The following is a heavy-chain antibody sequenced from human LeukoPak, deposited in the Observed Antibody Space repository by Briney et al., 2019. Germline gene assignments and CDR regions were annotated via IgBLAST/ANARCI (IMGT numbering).Heavy chain of an antibody. CDR3: ARDSSGYDSTAYYGDY. D-gene: IGHD3-22*01. CDR1: GYTFTSYG. V-gene: IGHV1-18*01. CDR2: ISAYNGNT. Sequence: ASVKVSCKASGYTFTSYGFTWVRQAPGQGLEWMGWISAYNGNTNYAQKVQGRVTMTTDTSTSTAYMELRSLRSDDTAAYFCARDSSGYDSTAYYGDYWGQGTLVTVSS. J-gene: IGHJ4*02.